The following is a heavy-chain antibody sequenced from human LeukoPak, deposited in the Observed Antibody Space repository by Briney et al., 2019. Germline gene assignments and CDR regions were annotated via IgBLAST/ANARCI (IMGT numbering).Heavy chain of an antibody. CDR1: GFTFRNYV. J-gene: IGHJ4*02. CDR3: AREGYYGSGSPPSLYFDY. CDR2: TSSDLNVK. V-gene: IGHV3-30-3*01. D-gene: IGHD3-10*01. Sequence: GGSLRLSCAASGFTFRNYVIHWVRQAPGKGLEWVAVTSSDLNVKLYADSVKGRFTIYRDNSRSTLYLQMNSLRPEDTAIYYCAREGYYGSGSPPSLYFDYWGQGTLVTVSS.